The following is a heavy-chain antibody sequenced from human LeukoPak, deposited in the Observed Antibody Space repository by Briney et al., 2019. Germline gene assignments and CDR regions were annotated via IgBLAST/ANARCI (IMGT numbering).Heavy chain of an antibody. D-gene: IGHD3-10*01. J-gene: IGHJ6*02. CDR3: AKVPYSDYGPWRPPFMDV. CDR1: GFAFSSYA. Sequence: QSGGSLRLSRAASGFAFSSYAMTWVRQSPGKGLEWVSTISDSGGTTYYADSVKGRFTISRDNSRNTLYLQMNSLRAEDTAIHYCAKVPYSDYGPWRPPFMDVWGQGTTVAVSS. CDR2: ISDSGGTT. V-gene: IGHV3-23*01.